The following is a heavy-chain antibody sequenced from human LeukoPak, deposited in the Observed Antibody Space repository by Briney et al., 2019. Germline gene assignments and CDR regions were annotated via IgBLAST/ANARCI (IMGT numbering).Heavy chain of an antibody. J-gene: IGHJ4*02. CDR2: IIPIFGTA. D-gene: IGHD5-18*01. Sequence: SVKVSCKASGGTFSSYAISWVRQAPGQGLEWMGGIIPIFGTANYAQKFQGRVTITADESTSTAYMELSRLRSEDTAVYYCARANVDTAMAYYFDYWGQGTLVTASS. CDR3: ARANVDTAMAYYFDY. V-gene: IGHV1-69*01. CDR1: GGTFSSYA.